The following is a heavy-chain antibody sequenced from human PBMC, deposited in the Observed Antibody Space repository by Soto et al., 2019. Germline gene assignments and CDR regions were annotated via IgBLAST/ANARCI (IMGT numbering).Heavy chain of an antibody. J-gene: IGHJ3*02. CDR1: GVSSSGYG. CDR2: IYYSGST. Sequence: PSETLSLSCTVSGVSSSGYGLSWIRPPPGKGLEWIGYIYYSGSTNYNPSLKSRVTISVDTSKNQFSLKLSSVTAADTAVYYCARSSSWYEVGAFDIWGQGTMVTVSS. V-gene: IGHV4-59*01. CDR3: ARSSSWYEVGAFDI. D-gene: IGHD6-13*01.